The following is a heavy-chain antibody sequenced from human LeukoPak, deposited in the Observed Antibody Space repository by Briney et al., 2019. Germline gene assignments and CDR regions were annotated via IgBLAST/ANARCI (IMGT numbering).Heavy chain of an antibody. CDR2: IHHSGTT. CDR1: GYSINSVYY. J-gene: IGHJ3*02. CDR3: ARIVGAGDAFDI. Sequence: SETLSLTCTVSGYSINSVYYWGWIRQPPEKGLEWIGSIHHSGTTYYNPSLKSRVTISMDTSRNQFSLKLTSVTAADTALYYCARIVGAGDAFDIWGQGTMVTVSS. V-gene: IGHV4-38-2*02. D-gene: IGHD1-26*01.